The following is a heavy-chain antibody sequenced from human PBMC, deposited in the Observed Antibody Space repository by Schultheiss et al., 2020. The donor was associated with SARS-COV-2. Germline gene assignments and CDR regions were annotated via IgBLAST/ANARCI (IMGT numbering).Heavy chain of an antibody. D-gene: IGHD6-19*01. J-gene: IGHJ3*02. CDR1: GCI. CDR2: IYPGDSDT. V-gene: IGHV5-51*01. Sequence: GESLKISCKASGCIWVRQMPGRGLEWMGIIYPGDSDTRYSPSFQGQVTISADKSISTAYLQWSSLKASDTAMYYCARRGAVAVPNAFDIWGQGSMVTVSS. CDR3: ARRGAVAVPNAFDI.